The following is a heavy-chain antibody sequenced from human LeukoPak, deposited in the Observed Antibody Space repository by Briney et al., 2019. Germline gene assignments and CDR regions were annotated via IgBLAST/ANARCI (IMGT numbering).Heavy chain of an antibody. CDR1: GASISSYY. V-gene: IGHV4-59*08. CDR3: ARQSPDTAMASVFDY. D-gene: IGHD5-18*01. J-gene: IGHJ4*02. Sequence: SETLSLTCTVSGASISSYYWSWIRQPPGKGLERIGYIYYSGSTNYNPSLKSRVTISVDTSKNQFSLKLSSVTAADTAVYYCARQSPDTAMASVFDYWGQGTLVTVSS. CDR2: IYYSGST.